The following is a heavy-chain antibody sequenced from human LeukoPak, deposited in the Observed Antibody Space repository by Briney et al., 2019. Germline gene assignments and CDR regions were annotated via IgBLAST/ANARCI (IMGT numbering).Heavy chain of an antibody. D-gene: IGHD3-3*01. CDR1: GYTFTSYD. CDR2: MNPNSGNT. Sequence: ASVNVSCKASGYTFTSYDISWVRQATGQGLEWMGWMNPNSGNTGYAQKFQGRVTMTRNTSISTAYMELSSLRSEDTAVYYCARGSLRFLEWLSIYPPLHYYYGMDVWGQGTTVTVSS. CDR3: ARGSLRFLEWLSIYPPLHYYYGMDV. V-gene: IGHV1-8*01. J-gene: IGHJ6*02.